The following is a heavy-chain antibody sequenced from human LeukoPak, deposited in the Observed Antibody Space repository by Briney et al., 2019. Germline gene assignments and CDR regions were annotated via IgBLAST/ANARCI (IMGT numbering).Heavy chain of an antibody. D-gene: IGHD3-22*01. J-gene: IGHJ3*02. CDR1: GGSITSYH. Sequence: PSETLSLTCTVSGGSITSYHWSWIRQPPGKGLEWIGYISYSGSTNYNPSLKSRVTISLDTSKNQFSLKLSSVTAADTAVYYCARDPTMIPDAAFDIWGQGTMVTVSS. CDR3: ARDPTMIPDAAFDI. CDR2: ISYSGST. V-gene: IGHV4-59*01.